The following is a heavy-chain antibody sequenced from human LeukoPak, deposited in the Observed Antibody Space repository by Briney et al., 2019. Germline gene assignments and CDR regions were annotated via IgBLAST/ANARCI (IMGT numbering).Heavy chain of an antibody. CDR3: ARVRKGGVPAAVDAFDI. D-gene: IGHD2-2*01. CDR1: GGSISSSNW. J-gene: IGHJ3*02. Sequence: PSGTLSLTCAVSGGSISSSNWWSWVRQPPGKGLEWIGEIYHSGSTNYNPSLKSRVTISVDTSKNQFSLELSSVTAADTAVYYCARVRKGGVPAAVDAFDIWGQGTMVTASS. V-gene: IGHV4-4*02. CDR2: IYHSGST.